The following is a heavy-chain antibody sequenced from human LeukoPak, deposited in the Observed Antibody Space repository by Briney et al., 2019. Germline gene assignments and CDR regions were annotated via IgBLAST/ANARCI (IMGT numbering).Heavy chain of an antibody. CDR1: GGSFSGYY. Sequence: PSETLSLTCAVYGGSFSGYYWSWIRQPPGKGLEWIGEINHSGSTNYNPSLKSRVTISVDTSKNQFSLKLSSVTAADTAVYYCARLFGVVPAARSPHNWFDPWGQGTLVTVSS. D-gene: IGHD2-2*01. CDR2: INHSGST. J-gene: IGHJ5*02. CDR3: ARLFGVVPAARSPHNWFDP. V-gene: IGHV4-34*01.